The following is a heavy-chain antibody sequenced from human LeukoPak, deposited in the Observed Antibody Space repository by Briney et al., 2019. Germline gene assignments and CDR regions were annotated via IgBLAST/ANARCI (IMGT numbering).Heavy chain of an antibody. Sequence: GGSLRLSCAASGFTFSSYGMQWVRQAPGKGLEWVAVISYDGSNKYYADSVKGRFTISRDNSKNTLYLQMNSLRAEDTAVYYCAKDMVRGPYPLYYFDYWGQGTLVTVSS. CDR2: ISYDGSNK. V-gene: IGHV3-30*18. CDR3: AKDMVRGPYPLYYFDY. D-gene: IGHD3-10*01. J-gene: IGHJ4*02. CDR1: GFTFSSYG.